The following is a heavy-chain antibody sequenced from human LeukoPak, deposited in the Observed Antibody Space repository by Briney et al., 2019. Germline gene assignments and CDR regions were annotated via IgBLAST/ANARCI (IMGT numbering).Heavy chain of an antibody. CDR1: GGSISSYY. V-gene: IGHV4-4*07. Sequence: SETLSFTCTGSGGSISSYYWSWIRQPAGKGLEWIGRIYTSGSTNYDPSLKSRVTMSVDTSKNQFSLKLSSVTAADTAVYYCATDDYYGSGSYYSYWGQGTLVTVSS. D-gene: IGHD3-10*01. CDR3: ATDDYYGSGSYYSY. J-gene: IGHJ1*01. CDR2: IYTSGST.